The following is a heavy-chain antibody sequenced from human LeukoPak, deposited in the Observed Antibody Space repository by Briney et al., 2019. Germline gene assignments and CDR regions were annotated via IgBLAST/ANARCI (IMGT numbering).Heavy chain of an antibody. Sequence: GGSLRLSCAASGFTFSSYGMHWVRQAPGKGLEWVAVIWYDGSNKYYADSVKGRFTISRDNSKNTLYLQMNSLRAEDTAVYYCARERAYYYDSSGYYYYYGMDVGGQGTTVTVSS. CDR3: ARERAYYYDSSGYYYYYGMDV. CDR2: IWYDGSNK. CDR1: GFTFSSYG. J-gene: IGHJ6*02. V-gene: IGHV3-33*01. D-gene: IGHD3-22*01.